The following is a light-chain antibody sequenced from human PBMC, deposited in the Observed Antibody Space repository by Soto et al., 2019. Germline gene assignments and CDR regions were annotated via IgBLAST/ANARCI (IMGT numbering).Light chain of an antibody. CDR2: LGS. J-gene: IGKJ1*01. Sequence: DIVMTQSPLSLPVTPGESASISCRSSQSLLHSNGYNYLDWYLQKPGQSPQLLIYLGSNRASGVADRFSGSGSGTDFTLKISRVEAEDVGVYYCMRPLHSLTFGQGTKVDMK. CDR3: MRPLHSLT. V-gene: IGKV2-28*01. CDR1: QSLLHSNGYNY.